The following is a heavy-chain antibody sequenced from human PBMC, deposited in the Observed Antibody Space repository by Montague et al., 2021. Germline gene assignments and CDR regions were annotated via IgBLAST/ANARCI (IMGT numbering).Heavy chain of an antibody. J-gene: IGHJ4*02. D-gene: IGHD2-8*01. CDR3: ARDNCSDGVCFLDY. CDR1: GGSIRSDDYY. V-gene: IGHV4-30-4*01. Sequence: TLSLTCTVSGGSIRSDDYYWNWIRQPPGKGLEWIGYIYSSGTTYYNPSLKIRPSMSVDTSKNQFSLKLTSVTAADTAVYYCARDNCSDGVCFLDYWGQGTLVAVSS. CDR2: IYSSGTT.